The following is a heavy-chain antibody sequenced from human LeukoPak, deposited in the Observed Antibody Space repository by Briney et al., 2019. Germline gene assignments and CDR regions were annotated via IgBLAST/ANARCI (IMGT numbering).Heavy chain of an antibody. J-gene: IGHJ4*02. Sequence: GGSLRLSCAASGFTFSNYVMSWVRQAPGKGLEWVSAISGSGGITYYADSVKGRFTISRDYSKNTLYLQVNSLRAEDTAIYYCAKSYYYGSGNYYPFDYWGQGTLVTVSS. CDR1: GFTFSNYV. D-gene: IGHD3-10*01. CDR3: AKSYYYGSGNYYPFDY. CDR2: ISGSGGIT. V-gene: IGHV3-23*01.